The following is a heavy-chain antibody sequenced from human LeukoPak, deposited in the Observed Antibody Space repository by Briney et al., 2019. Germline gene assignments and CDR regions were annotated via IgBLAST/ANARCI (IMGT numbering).Heavy chain of an antibody. J-gene: IGHJ4*02. CDR3: ASLLNKVQLAQDY. V-gene: IGHV3-48*01. Sequence: GWSLRLSCAASGFPFSSYSMNWVRQAPGKGLEWVSYISSSSSTIYYAASVKGRFTISRDNAKNSLYLQMNSLRSEDTAVYYCASLLNKVQLAQDYWGQGTLVTVSS. CDR2: ISSSSSTI. CDR1: GFPFSSYS. D-gene: IGHD5-18*01.